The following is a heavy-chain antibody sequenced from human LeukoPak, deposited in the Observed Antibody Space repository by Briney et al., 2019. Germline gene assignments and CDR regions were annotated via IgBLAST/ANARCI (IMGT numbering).Heavy chain of an antibody. V-gene: IGHV3-23*01. CDR1: GFTFSTFA. CDR3: ARGSQPPRLTPTSVAGDY. D-gene: IGHD6-19*01. CDR2: IFPSGGEI. Sequence: GGTLRLSCAASGFTFSTFAMIWVRQPPGKGLEWVSSIFPSGGEIHYADSVRGRFTISRDNSKSTLSLQMNSLRAEDTAVYYCARGSQPPRLTPTSVAGDYWGQGTLVTVSS. J-gene: IGHJ4*02.